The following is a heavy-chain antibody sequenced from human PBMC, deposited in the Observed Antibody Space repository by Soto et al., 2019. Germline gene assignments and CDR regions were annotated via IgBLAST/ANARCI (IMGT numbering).Heavy chain of an antibody. CDR1: GFTFSSYW. J-gene: IGHJ4*02. CDR2: IKQDGSEK. Sequence: GGSLRLSCAASGFTFSSYWMSWVRQAPGKGLEWVANIKQDGSEKYYVDSVKGRFTITRDNAKNSLYLQMNSLRAEDTAVYYCARWPQNWDSYYFDSWGQGTLVTVSS. V-gene: IGHV3-7*03. CDR3: ARWPQNWDSYYFDS. D-gene: IGHD1-7*01.